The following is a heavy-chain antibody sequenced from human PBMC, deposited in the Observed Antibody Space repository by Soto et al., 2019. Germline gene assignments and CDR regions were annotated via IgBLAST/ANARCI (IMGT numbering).Heavy chain of an antibody. D-gene: IGHD6-19*01. CDR3: ARGYSSGWYYFDY. V-gene: IGHV3-23*01. CDR2: ISGSGGST. CDR1: GFTFSSYA. J-gene: IGHJ4*02. Sequence: EVQLLESGGGLVQPGGSLRLSCAASGFTFSSYAMSWVRQAPGKGLEWVSAISGSGGSTYYADSVKGRFTISRDNSKNTLYLQMNSLRAEDTAVYYCARGYSSGWYYFDYWGQGTLVTVSS.